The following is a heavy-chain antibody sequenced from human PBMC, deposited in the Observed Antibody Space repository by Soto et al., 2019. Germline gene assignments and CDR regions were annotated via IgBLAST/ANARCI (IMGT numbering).Heavy chain of an antibody. CDR3: ARLYGDYGDFTYYFDY. CDR2: INSDGSST. Sequence: GGSLRLSCAASGFTFSSYWMHWVRQAPGKGLVWVSRINSDGSSTSYADSVKGRFTISRDNAKNTLYLQMNSLRAEDAAVYYCARLYGDYGDFTYYFDYWGQGTLVTVSS. D-gene: IGHD4-17*01. J-gene: IGHJ4*02. V-gene: IGHV3-74*01. CDR1: GFTFSSYW.